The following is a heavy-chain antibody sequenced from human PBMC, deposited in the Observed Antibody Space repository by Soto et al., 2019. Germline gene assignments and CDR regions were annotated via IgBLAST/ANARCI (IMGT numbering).Heavy chain of an antibody. Sequence: QVTLKESGPVLVKPXETLTLTCTVSGFSLSSARMGVSWIRQPPGKALEWLADIFSNDKNSYSTSLGTRLTISKDTSKNQVVHTMPNMDPVDTGTYYCARELLWFGHLSRDSKGVDVWGQGTTVTASS. J-gene: IGHJ6*02. CDR3: ARELLWFGHLSRDSKGVDV. CDR1: GFSLSSARMG. V-gene: IGHV2-26*01. D-gene: IGHD3-10*01. CDR2: IFSNDKN.